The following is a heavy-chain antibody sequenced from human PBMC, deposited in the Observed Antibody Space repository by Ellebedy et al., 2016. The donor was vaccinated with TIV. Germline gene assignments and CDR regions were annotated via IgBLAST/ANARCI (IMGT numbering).Heavy chain of an antibody. CDR3: ARDLGISQAHNWFDP. Sequence: ASVKVSCXASGYTFTSYGISWVRQAPGQGLEWMGWISAYNGNTNYAQKLQGRVTMTTDTSTSTAYMELRSLRSDDTAVYYCARDLGISQAHNWFDPWGQGTLVTVSS. CDR1: GYTFTSYG. J-gene: IGHJ5*02. V-gene: IGHV1-18*01. CDR2: ISAYNGNT.